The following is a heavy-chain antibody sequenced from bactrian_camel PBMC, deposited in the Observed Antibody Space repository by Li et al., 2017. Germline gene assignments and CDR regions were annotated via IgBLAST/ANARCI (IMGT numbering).Heavy chain of an antibody. CDR1: GFEFSTYD. CDR2: INSEDGAT. D-gene: IGHD6*01. V-gene: IGHV3S40*01. Sequence: DVQLVESGGGLVQPGGSLGLSCAASGFEFSTYDMSWVRQAPGRGLEWVSAINSEDGATYYADSVKGRFTISRDNAKNTLYLQMDSLKPEDTAVNYCAAGRAYNNWYVFDYWGQGTQVTVS. CDR3: AAGRAYNNWYVFDY. J-gene: IGHJ6*01.